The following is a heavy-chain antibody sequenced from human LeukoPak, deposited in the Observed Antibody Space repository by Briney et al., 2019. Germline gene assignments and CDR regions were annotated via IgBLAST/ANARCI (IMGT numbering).Heavy chain of an antibody. Sequence: PGGSLRLSCAASGFTFSSHCIHWVRQAPGKGLEWVSGIVGSGGGTYYADSVKGRFTISRDNSKNTLYLQMNGLRAEDTAVYYCAKGAHTMILVVVESWGQGTLVTVSS. D-gene: IGHD3-22*01. J-gene: IGHJ4*02. V-gene: IGHV3-23*01. CDR1: GFTFSSHC. CDR3: AKGAHTMILVVVES. CDR2: IVGSGGGT.